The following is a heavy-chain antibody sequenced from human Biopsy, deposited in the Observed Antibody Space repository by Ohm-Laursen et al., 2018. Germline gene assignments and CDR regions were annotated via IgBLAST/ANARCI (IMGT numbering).Heavy chain of an antibody. CDR1: GYTFTDYD. CDR2: MKPMNGKT. D-gene: IGHD1-14*01. V-gene: IGHV1-8*01. CDR3: ARAERNHLVSEY. Sequence: GASVKASCKASGYTFTDYDIIWVRQATGQGPEWMGWMKPMNGKTGYEQKFRGRVTMTSETSISTAYMELSSLRSEETAAYYCARAERNHLVSEYWGQGTLVTVSS. J-gene: IGHJ4*02.